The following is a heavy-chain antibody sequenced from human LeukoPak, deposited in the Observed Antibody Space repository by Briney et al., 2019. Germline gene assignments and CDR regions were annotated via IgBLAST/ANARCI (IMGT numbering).Heavy chain of an antibody. V-gene: IGHV4-34*01. J-gene: IGHJ6*03. D-gene: IGHD3-3*01. Sequence: PSETLSLTCAVYGGSFSGYYWSWIRQPPGKGLEWIGEINHSGSTNYNPSLKSRVTISVDTSKNQFSLKLSSVTAADTAVYYCARGLAYYDFWSRYYYYMDVWGKGTTVTVSS. CDR3: ARGLAYYDFWSRYYYYMDV. CDR1: GGSFSGYY. CDR2: INHSGST.